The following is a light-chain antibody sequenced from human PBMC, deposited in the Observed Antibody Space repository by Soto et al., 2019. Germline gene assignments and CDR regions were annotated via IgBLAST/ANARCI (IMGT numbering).Light chain of an antibody. CDR1: QSVSSN. J-gene: IGKJ1*01. CDR2: GAS. V-gene: IGKV3-15*01. Sequence: EIAMTQSPATLSVSPGERATLYCGASQSVSSNLAWYPQQPGQAPRLLIYGASTRATGIPARVSCSGAGTECTLTISSLQSEDFSVYDCPQYNNWTQTFGQGTKVDIK. CDR3: PQYNNWTQT.